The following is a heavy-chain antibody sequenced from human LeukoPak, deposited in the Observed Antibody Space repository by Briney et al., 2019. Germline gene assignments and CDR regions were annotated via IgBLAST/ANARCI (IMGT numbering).Heavy chain of an antibody. J-gene: IGHJ4*02. CDR2: IYYSGST. V-gene: IGHV4-39*07. CDR1: GGSISSSSYY. D-gene: IGHD6-19*01. Sequence: PSETLSLTCTVSGGSISSSSYYWGWIRQPPGKGLEWIGSIYYSGSTYYNPSLKSRVTISVDTSKNQFSLKLSSVTAADTAVYYCARDPFGSGWYYFDYWGQGTLVTVSS. CDR3: ARDPFGSGWYYFDY.